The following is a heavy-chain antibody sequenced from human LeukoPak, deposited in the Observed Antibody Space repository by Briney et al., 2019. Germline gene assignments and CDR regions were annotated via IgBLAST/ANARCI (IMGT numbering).Heavy chain of an antibody. J-gene: IGHJ4*02. CDR2: IYSGGST. V-gene: IGHV3-66*02. D-gene: IGHD4-17*01. CDR3: ARGYYDDGDYGGY. CDR1: GFTVSSNY. Sequence: GGSLRLSCAASGFTVSSNYMSWVRQAPGKGLDWVSVIYSGGSTYYADSVKGRFTISRDNSKNTLYLQMNSLRAEDTAVYYCARGYYDDGDYGGYWGQGTLVTVSS.